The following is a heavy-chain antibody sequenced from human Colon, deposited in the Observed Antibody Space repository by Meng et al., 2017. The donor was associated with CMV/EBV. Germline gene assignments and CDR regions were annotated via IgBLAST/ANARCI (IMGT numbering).Heavy chain of an antibody. CDR2: FNDSETTI. CDR1: GFTFSNYG. V-gene: IGHV3-21*01. CDR3: ARVRSSWYVDY. Sequence: GGSLRLSCVASGFTFSNYGFHWVRQRSGRGLECVSCFNDSETTIASADSVRGRITISRDNAKKSLSLHMNSLRAEDTAVYYCARVRSSWYVDYWGQGTLVTVSS. J-gene: IGHJ4*02. D-gene: IGHD6-13*01.